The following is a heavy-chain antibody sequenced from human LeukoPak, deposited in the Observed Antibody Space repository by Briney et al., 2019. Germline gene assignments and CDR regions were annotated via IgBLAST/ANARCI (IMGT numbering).Heavy chain of an antibody. D-gene: IGHD3-22*01. V-gene: IGHV4-30-2*01. Sequence: SETLSLTCAVSGGSISSGGYSWTWLRQPPGKGLEWIVYIYHSGSTYYNPSLKSRVTISVDRSKNQFSLKLSSVTAADTAVYYCARASHETYYYDSSGYRSPPLTLRGDYYFDYWGQGTLVTVSS. CDR2: IYHSGST. CDR1: GGSISSGGYS. J-gene: IGHJ4*02. CDR3: ARASHETYYYDSSGYRSPPLTLRGDYYFDY.